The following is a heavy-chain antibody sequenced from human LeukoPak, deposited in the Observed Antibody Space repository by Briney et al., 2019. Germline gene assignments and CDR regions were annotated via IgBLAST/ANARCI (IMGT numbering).Heavy chain of an antibody. D-gene: IGHD2-15*01. CDR3: ARAVVAATHLWFDP. J-gene: IGHJ5*02. CDR2: INPSGGNT. CDR1: GYSFTNNY. V-gene: IGHV1-46*01. Sequence: ASVKVSCKTSGYSFTNNYMHWVRQAPGQGLEWLGIINPSGGNTNYAQKFQGRITLTRDTSTTTVYMELSSLRSEDTAVYYCARAVVAATHLWFDPWGQGTLVTVSS.